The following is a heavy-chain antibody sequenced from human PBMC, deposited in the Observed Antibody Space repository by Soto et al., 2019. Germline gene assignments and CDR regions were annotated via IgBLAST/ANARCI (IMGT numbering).Heavy chain of an antibody. V-gene: IGHV2-26*01. CDR3: ARGLAPKRYYFDY. CDR2: ILSNDET. CDR1: GFSLNNARVA. J-gene: IGHJ4*02. Sequence: QVTLNESGPVVVKPTETLTLTCTVSGFSLNNARVAVSWIRQPPGKALEWLAHILSNDETSYNTSLRSRLTISTDISKSQVFLTMTHMDPEDAATYYCARGLAPKRYYFDYWGQGALVTVSS.